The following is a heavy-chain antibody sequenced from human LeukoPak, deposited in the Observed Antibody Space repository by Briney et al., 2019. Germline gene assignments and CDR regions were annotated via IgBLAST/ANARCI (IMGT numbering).Heavy chain of an antibody. CDR2: INPNSGGT. D-gene: IGHD6-13*01. J-gene: IGHJ4*02. Sequence: ASVKVSCKASGYTFTGYYMHWVRQAPGQGLEWMGWINPNSGGTNYAQKFQGRVTMARDTSISTAYMELSRLRSDDTAVYYCARDPIAAAPNFDYWGQGTLVTVSS. V-gene: IGHV1-2*02. CDR1: GYTFTGYY. CDR3: ARDPIAAAPNFDY.